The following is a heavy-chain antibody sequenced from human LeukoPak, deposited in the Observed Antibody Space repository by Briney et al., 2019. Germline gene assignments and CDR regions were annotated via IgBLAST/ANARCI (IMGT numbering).Heavy chain of an antibody. CDR2: INPSGGST. CDR3: ASSESQTKFDY. Sequence: GASVKVSCKASGYTFTSYYMHWVRQAPGQGLEWMGIINPSGGSTCYAQKFQGRVTMTRDMSTSTVYMELSSLKASDSAMYYRASSESQTKFDYWGQGTLVTVSS. D-gene: IGHD1-7*01. CDR1: GYTFTSYY. J-gene: IGHJ4*02. V-gene: IGHV1-46*01.